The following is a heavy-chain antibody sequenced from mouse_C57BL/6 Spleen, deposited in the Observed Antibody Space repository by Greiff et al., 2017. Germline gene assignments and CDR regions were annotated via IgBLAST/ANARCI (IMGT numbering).Heavy chain of an antibody. D-gene: IGHD3-3*01. CDR1: EYEFPSHD. CDR2: INSDGGST. V-gene: IGHV5-2*01. Sequence: EVKLMESGGGLVQPGESLKLSCESNEYEFPSHDMSWVRKTPEKRLELVAAINSDGGSTYYPDTMERRFIISRDNTKKTLYLQMSSLRSEDTALYYCARQANGTYWYFDVWGTGTTVTVSS. J-gene: IGHJ1*03. CDR3: ARQANGTYWYFDV.